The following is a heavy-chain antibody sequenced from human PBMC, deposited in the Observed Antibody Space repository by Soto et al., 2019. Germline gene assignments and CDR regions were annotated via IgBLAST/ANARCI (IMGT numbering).Heavy chain of an antibody. V-gene: IGHV3-30*18. D-gene: IGHD2-15*01. Sequence: QEQVVESGGGVVHPGRSLRLSCAASGFSFSTYGMHWVRQAPGKRLEWVALISYEGSNSYYADSVKGRFTISRDNSKNTVYLQMNSLRAEDTALYYCAKDRGSGYYGSIDFWGQGTLVTVSS. CDR1: GFSFSTYG. CDR3: AKDRGSGYYGSIDF. CDR2: ISYEGSNS. J-gene: IGHJ4*02.